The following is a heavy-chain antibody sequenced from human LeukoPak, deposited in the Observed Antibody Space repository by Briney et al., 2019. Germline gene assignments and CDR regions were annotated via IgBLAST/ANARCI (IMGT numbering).Heavy chain of an antibody. CDR1: GFSFTSYA. V-gene: IGHV3-23*01. CDR2: ISGSGGST. D-gene: IGHD2-2*01. J-gene: IGHJ4*02. Sequence: GGSLRLSCSASGFSFTSYAMSWVRQAPGKGLEWVSAISGSGGSTYYADSVKGRFTISRDNSKNTLYLQMNSLRAEDTAVYYCAKDRVTVPLDYWGQGTLVTVSS. CDR3: AKDRVTVPLDY.